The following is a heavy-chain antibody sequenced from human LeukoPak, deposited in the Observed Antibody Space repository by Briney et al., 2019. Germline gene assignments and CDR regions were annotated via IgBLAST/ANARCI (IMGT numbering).Heavy chain of an antibody. V-gene: IGHV3-7*01. CDR2: IKQDGIEK. CDR1: GFTLSNHW. J-gene: IGHJ4*02. CDR3: GREGIYRMVDY. Sequence: GSLRLSCAASGFTLSNHWMIWVRQAPGKGLECVANIKQDGIEKYYLDSVKGRFTISRDNAKNSVYLQMNSLRVEDTAVYYCGREGIYRMVDYWGQGTLVTVSS. D-gene: IGHD3-10*01.